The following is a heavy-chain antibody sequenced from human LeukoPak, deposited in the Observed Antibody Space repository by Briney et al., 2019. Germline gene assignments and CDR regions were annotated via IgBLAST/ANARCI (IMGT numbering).Heavy chain of an antibody. Sequence: SETLSLTCTVSGGSISSSSYYWGWIRQPPGKGLEWIGSIYYSGSTYYNPSLKSRVTISVDTSKNQFSLKLSSLTAYDWARYYCTSHSAGFGEFSDWYLDSCDRAPLVTGSS. D-gene: IGHD3-10*01. J-gene: IGHJ2*01. CDR3: TSHSAGFGEFSDWYLDS. CDR1: GGSISSSSYY. CDR2: IYYSGST. V-gene: IGHV4-39*01.